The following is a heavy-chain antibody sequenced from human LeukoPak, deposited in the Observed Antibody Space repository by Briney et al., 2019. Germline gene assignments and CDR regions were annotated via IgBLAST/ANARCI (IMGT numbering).Heavy chain of an antibody. Sequence: GGSLRLSCAASGFTFSSYGMHWFRQAPGKGLEWVAVISYDGSNKYYADSVKGRFTISRDNSKNTLYLQMNSLRAEDTAVYYCARGYSYGFNVVYWGQGTLVTVSS. CDR1: GFTFSSYG. D-gene: IGHD5-18*01. CDR2: ISYDGSNK. CDR3: ARGYSYGFNVVY. V-gene: IGHV3-30*19. J-gene: IGHJ4*02.